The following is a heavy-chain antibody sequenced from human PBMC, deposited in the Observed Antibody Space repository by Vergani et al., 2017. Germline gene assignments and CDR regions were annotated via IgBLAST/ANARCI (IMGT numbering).Heavy chain of an antibody. Sequence: QVQLVQSGAEVKKPGVSVKVSCKASGYTFTSYYMHWVRQAPGQGLEWMGIINPSGGSTSYAQKFQGRVTMTRDTSTSTVYMELSSLRSEDTAVYYCARPHGDILPPDPRRLDYWGQGTTVTVSS. J-gene: IGHJ4*02. V-gene: IGHV1-46*03. CDR3: ARPHGDILPPDPRRLDY. CDR2: INPSGGST. CDR1: GYTFTSYY.